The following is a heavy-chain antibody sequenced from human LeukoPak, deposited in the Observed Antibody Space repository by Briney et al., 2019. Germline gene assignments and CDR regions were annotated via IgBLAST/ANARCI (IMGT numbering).Heavy chain of an antibody. CDR2: IKQDGSEK. V-gene: IGHV3-7*01. CDR1: GFTFSSYW. Sequence: GGSLRLSCAASGFTFSSYWMSWVRQAPGTGLEWVANIKQDGSEKNYVDSVKGRFTISRDNAKNSLDLQMNSLRGEDTAVYYCARAGGYASSWAYWGQGTLVTVSS. CDR3: ARAGGYASSWAY. J-gene: IGHJ4*02. D-gene: IGHD5-12*01.